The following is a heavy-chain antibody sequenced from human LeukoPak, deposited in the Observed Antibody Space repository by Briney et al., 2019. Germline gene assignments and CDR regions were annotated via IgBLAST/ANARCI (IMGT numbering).Heavy chain of an antibody. CDR1: GFTFSKYW. D-gene: IGHD2-2*01. V-gene: IGHV3-7*01. CDR2: IKQDGSQY. CDR3: ARDSDIGIASADMWYDGYDM. Sequence: PGGSLRLSCAASGFTFSKYWMTWVRQAPGKGLEWVANIKQDGSQYSYADSVKGRFTISRDNTKNPGYLQMSSLRAEDTAVYYCARDSDIGIASADMWYDGYDMWGQGTMVTVSS. J-gene: IGHJ3*02.